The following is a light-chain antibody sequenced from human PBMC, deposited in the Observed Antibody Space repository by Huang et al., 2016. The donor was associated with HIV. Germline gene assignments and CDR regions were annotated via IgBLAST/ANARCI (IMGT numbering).Light chain of an antibody. V-gene: IGKV3-11*01. J-gene: IGKJ4*01. Sequence: EIVLTQSPATLSLSPGERATRSCRASQSVRSSLAWYQQKPGQAPSLLIYEASNRATGIPARFSGSGSVTGFTLTISSLEPEDFAVYYCQQRSNWPPTLTFGGGTKVEIK. CDR3: QQRSNWPPTLT. CDR2: EAS. CDR1: QSVRSS.